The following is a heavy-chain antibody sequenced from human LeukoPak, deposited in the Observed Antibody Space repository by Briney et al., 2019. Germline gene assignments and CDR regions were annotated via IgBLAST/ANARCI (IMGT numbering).Heavy chain of an antibody. D-gene: IGHD3-3*01. CDR1: GFTFEYYA. V-gene: IGHV3-9*01. J-gene: IGHJ4*02. Sequence: GRSLRLSCAASGFTFEYYAMHWVRQTPGKGLEWVSGISWDSSTIAYADSVRGRFTISRDNAKNSLYLQMNSLRGEDTALYYCAKGVFGLVIEVFDYWGQGTLVTVSS. CDR3: AKGVFGLVIEVFDY. CDR2: ISWDSSTI.